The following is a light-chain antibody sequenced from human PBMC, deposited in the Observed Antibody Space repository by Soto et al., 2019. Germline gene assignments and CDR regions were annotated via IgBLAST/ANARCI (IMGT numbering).Light chain of an antibody. Sequence: DIQMTQSPSSVSAFVGDRVTITCRASQGISNYLAWYKQKQGKVPKXXIYAASTLQSGVPSRFSGSGSGTDFSLTISRLEPEDFAVYYCHQYGSSPTTLGQGTKVDIK. CDR1: QGISNY. CDR2: AAS. J-gene: IGKJ1*01. CDR3: HQYGSSPTT. V-gene: IGKV1-27*01.